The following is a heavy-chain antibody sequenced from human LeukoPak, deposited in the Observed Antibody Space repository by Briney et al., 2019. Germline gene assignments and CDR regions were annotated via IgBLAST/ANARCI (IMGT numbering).Heavy chain of an antibody. J-gene: IGHJ4*02. CDR3: AGDSIAAAVPAFDY. Sequence: SVEVSCKASGGTFSSYAISWVRQAPGQGLEWMGGIIPIFGTANYAQKFQGRVTITADESTSTAYMELSSLRSEDTAVYYCAGDSIAAAVPAFDYWGQGTLVTVSS. CDR1: GGTFSSYA. V-gene: IGHV1-69*13. D-gene: IGHD6-13*01. CDR2: IIPIFGTA.